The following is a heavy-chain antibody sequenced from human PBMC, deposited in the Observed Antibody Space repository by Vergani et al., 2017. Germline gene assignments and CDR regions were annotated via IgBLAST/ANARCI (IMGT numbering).Heavy chain of an antibody. J-gene: IGHJ3*02. V-gene: IGHV1-2*02. Sequence: QAHLLQSGAEVKKPGASVRVSCKASGYTFTENYMHWVRQAPGQGLEWMGWINPNGGDTKFAQSFQGRVTLASDTSITTAYLEVKALTSDDTAIYFCTTRSGRYPSKAFDIWGQGTLVTFSS. CDR1: GYTFTENY. D-gene: IGHD6-19*01. CDR3: TTRSGRYPSKAFDI. CDR2: INPNGGDT.